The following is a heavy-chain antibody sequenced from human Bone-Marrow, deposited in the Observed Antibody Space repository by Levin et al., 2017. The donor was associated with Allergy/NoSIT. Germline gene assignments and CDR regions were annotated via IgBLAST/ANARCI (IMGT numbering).Heavy chain of an antibody. CDR2: IWYDGSNK. Sequence: PGGSLRLSCAASGFTFSSYGMHWVRQAPGKGLEWVAVIWYDGSNKYYADSVKGRFAISRDNSKNTLYLQMNSLRAEDTAVYYCAKEGSGSPVYYFDYWGQGTLVTVSS. V-gene: IGHV3-33*06. J-gene: IGHJ4*02. CDR1: GFTFSSYG. D-gene: IGHD1-26*01. CDR3: AKEGSGSPVYYFDY.